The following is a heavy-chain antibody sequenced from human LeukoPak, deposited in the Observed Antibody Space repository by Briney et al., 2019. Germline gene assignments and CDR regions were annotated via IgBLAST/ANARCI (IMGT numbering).Heavy chain of an antibody. J-gene: IGHJ4*02. CDR2: IIPIFGTT. V-gene: IGHV1-69*13. CDR3: ARAYYYHSSGYFLFDY. CDR1: GGTFSSYA. D-gene: IGHD3-22*01. Sequence: GASVKVSCKASGGTFSSYAISWVRQGPGQGLEWVGGIIPIFGTTNYAQKFQGRVTITADESTSTAYMELSSLRSEDASVYYCARAYYYHSSGYFLFDYWGQGTLVTVSS.